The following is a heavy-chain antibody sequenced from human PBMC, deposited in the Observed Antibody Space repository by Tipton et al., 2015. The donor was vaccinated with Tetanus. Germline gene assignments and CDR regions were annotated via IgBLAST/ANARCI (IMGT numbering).Heavy chain of an antibody. CDR3: AILPKHWLAPRGAP. CDR1: GGSVSRSSHY. D-gene: IGHD6-19*01. J-gene: IGHJ5*02. CDR2: VYHSGST. V-gene: IGHV4-61*01. Sequence: TLSLTCTVSGGSVSRSSHYWTWIRQPPGKELEWVGYVYHSGSTNYHPSLKSRLTISVDTSKNQFSLNMGSVTAADTAVYYCAILPKHWLAPRGAPWGQGTLVTVPS.